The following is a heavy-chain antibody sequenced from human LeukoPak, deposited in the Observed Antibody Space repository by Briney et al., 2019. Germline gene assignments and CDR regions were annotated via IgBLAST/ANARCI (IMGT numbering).Heavy chain of an antibody. CDR1: GYTFTSYG. CDR3: ARATYYYDSSGYYHPGYFDY. J-gene: IGHJ4*02. V-gene: IGHV1-18*01. D-gene: IGHD3-22*01. Sequence: GASVTVSFTSSGYTFTSYGISWVRQAPGQGLEWMGWISAYNGNTNYAQKLQGRVTMTTDTSTSTAYMELRSLRSDDTAVYYCARATYYYDSSGYYHPGYFDYWGQGTLVTVSS. CDR2: ISAYNGNT.